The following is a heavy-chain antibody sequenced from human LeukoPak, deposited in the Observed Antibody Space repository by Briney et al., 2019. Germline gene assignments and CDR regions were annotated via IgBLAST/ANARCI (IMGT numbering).Heavy chain of an antibody. CDR1: GFTFGGYG. D-gene: IGHD1-14*01. V-gene: IGHV3-33*01. CDR2: IAYDGSRA. J-gene: IGHJ4*02. CDR3: TRYNNDHFDY. Sequence: GRSLRLSCAGSGFTFGGYGMHWFRQTPGKGLEWVAVIAYDGSRAFYADSVKGRFTISRDNSKNTMSVQMDDLRAEDTAVYYCTRYNNDHFDYWAQGTLVTVSS.